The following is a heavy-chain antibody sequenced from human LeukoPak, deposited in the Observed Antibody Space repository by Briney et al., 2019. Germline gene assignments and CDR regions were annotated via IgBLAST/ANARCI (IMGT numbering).Heavy chain of an antibody. Sequence: PSETLSLTCTVSGGSISNYYWSWLRQPPGKGLEWIGYIFYTGSTNYNPSLKSRVTISVDTSKNQFSLKLSSVTAADTAVYYCARVRYGGYGDYWGQGTLVTVSS. J-gene: IGHJ4*02. D-gene: IGHD5-12*01. CDR2: IFYTGST. CDR3: ARVRYGGYGDY. CDR1: GGSISNYY. V-gene: IGHV4-59*01.